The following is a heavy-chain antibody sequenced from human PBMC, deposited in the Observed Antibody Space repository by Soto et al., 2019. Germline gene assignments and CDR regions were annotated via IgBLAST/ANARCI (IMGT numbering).Heavy chain of an antibody. Sequence: QVQLVQSGAEVKKPGSSVKVSCKASGDTFSSYTLSWVRQAPGQGLEWMGRIIPILGGADYAQKFQGRVTFTADKSTSTAYMELRSLRPEDTAVYYCARPSQSRVVVTATKTVNDAFDIWGQGTLVSVSS. CDR1: GDTFSSYT. D-gene: IGHD2-21*02. CDR2: IIPILGGA. CDR3: ARPSQSRVVVTATKTVNDAFDI. V-gene: IGHV1-69*02. J-gene: IGHJ3*02.